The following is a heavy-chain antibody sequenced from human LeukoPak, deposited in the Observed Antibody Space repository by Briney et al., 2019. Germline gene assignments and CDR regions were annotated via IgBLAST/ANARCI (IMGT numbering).Heavy chain of an antibody. CDR2: IYYSGST. J-gene: IGHJ4*02. CDR3: ARDTGFYGDYGFDS. CDR1: GGSISSSPYY. D-gene: IGHD4-17*01. Sequence: PSETLSLTCTVSGGSISSSPYYWGWIRQPPGKGLEWIGSIYYSGSTYYNPSLKSRVTISVDTSKNQFSLKLTSVTAADTAVYYCARDTGFYGDYGFDSWGQGTLVTVSS. V-gene: IGHV4-39*07.